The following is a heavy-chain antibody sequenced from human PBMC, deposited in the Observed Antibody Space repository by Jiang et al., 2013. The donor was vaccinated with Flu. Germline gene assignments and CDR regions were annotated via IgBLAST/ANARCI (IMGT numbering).Heavy chain of an antibody. D-gene: IGHD3-22*01. V-gene: IGHV1-8*01. CDR3: ARPQSYYYDSSGLYYFDY. CDR2: MNPNSGNT. Sequence: NWVRQATGQGLEWMGWMNPNSGNTGYAQKFQGRVTMTRNTSISTAYMELSSLRSEDTAVYYCARPQSYYYDSSGLYYFDYWGQGTLVTVSS. J-gene: IGHJ4*02.